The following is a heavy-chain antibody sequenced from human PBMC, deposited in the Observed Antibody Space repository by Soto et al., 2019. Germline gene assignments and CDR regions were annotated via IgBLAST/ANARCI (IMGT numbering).Heavy chain of an antibody. CDR2: ISGTGVST. CDR1: GFTFSNYV. J-gene: IGHJ4*02. V-gene: IGHV3-23*01. D-gene: IGHD2-15*01. CDR3: AKSLHTPIGNFDY. Sequence: PGGSLRLSCAASGFTFSNYVMSWVRQAPGKGLEWVSSISGTGVSTYYADSVKGRFTISRDPSKNTLYLQMNSLRDDDTALYYCAKSLHTPIGNFDYWGQGALVTVSS.